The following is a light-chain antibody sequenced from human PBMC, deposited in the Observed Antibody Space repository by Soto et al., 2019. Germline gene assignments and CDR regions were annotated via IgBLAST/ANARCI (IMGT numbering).Light chain of an antibody. J-gene: IGLJ3*02. CDR3: QTWGTGIRL. Sequence: QLVLTQSPSASASLGASVKLTCTLSSGHSRYGIAWHQQQPDKGPQYLMKVNSDGSHTKGDGIPDRFSGSSSGAEYYLTISSLQSEDEADYYCQTWGTGIRLFGGGTKVTVL. CDR2: VNSDGSH. V-gene: IGLV4-69*01. CDR1: SGHSRYG.